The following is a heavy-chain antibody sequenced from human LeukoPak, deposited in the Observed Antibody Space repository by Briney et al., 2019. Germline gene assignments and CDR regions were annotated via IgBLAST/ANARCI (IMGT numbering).Heavy chain of an antibody. J-gene: IGHJ4*02. CDR3: ARDIDSSSSHFDY. D-gene: IGHD6-6*01. V-gene: IGHV3-66*02. CDR1: GLPFSCTA. Sequence: GGSLRLSCAASGLPFSCTAMSWVRQAPGKGLEWVSVIYSGGSTYYADSVKGRFTISRDNSKNTLYPQMNSLRAEDTAVYYCARDIDSSSSHFDYWGQGTLVTVSS. CDR2: IYSGGST.